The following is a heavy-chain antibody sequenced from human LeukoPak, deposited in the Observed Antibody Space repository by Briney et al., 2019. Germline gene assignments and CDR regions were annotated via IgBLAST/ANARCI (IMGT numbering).Heavy chain of an antibody. D-gene: IGHD3-10*01. V-gene: IGHV3-23*01. CDR2: ISGSGDNT. CDR3: AKMTGPPLPKYYMDV. Sequence: PGGSLRLSCAASGFTFSGFAMSWVRRTPGKELEWVSGISGSGDNTLYADSVKGRFTISRDNSKNTLYLEMNSLRAEDTAIYYCAKMTGPPLPKYYMDVSGQGTTVTV. CDR1: GFTFSGFA. J-gene: IGHJ6*03.